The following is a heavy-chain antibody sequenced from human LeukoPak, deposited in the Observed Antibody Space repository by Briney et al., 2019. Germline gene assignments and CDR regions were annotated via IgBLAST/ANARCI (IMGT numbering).Heavy chain of an antibody. Sequence: ASVKVSCKASGGTFSSYAISWVRQATGQGLEWVGWMNPNNSDIGYAQKFQGRVTTTRNTSIGTAYMELSSLRSEDTAIYYCVRVPPGTTIYAYWGQGTLVTASS. J-gene: IGHJ4*02. CDR3: VRVPPGTTIYAY. D-gene: IGHD1-14*01. V-gene: IGHV1-8*02. CDR2: MNPNNSDI. CDR1: GGTFSSYA.